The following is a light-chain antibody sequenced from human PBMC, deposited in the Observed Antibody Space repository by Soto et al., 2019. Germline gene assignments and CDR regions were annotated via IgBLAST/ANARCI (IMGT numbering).Light chain of an antibody. J-gene: IGKJ5*01. CDR3: QQFNNYIT. V-gene: IGKV1D-13*01. CDR2: DAS. Sequence: AIQLTQSPSSLSASVGDRVTITCRASQGISSALAWYQQKPGKAPKLLIYDASSLESGVPSRFSGSGSGTDFTLTISSLQPEDSATSYCQQFNNYITLGQGTRLEIK. CDR1: QGISSA.